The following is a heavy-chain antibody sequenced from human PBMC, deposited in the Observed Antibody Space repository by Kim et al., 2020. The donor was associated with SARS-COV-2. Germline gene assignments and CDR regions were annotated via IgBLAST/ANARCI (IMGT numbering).Heavy chain of an antibody. V-gene: IGHV5-51*01. CDR3: ARSGIAVAGFDY. D-gene: IGHD6-19*01. J-gene: IGHJ4*02. Sequence: YRPSFPGQVTISADKSISTAYLQWSSLKASDTAMYYCARSGIAVAGFDYWGQGTLVTVSS.